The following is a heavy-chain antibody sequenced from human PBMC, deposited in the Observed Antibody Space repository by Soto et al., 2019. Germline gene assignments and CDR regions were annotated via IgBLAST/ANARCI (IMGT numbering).Heavy chain of an antibody. CDR2: IYYSGNS. CDR3: ARQGDSKSNYYYGMDV. V-gene: IGHV4-39*01. Sequence: SETLSLTCTVSGGSISSSNYYWGWIHQPPGKGLEWIGNIYYSGNSYYNPSLKSRVTISVDASKNQFSLKLSAVTAADTAVYYCARQGDSKSNYYYGMDVWGQGTTVTVSS. CDR1: GGSISSSNYY. J-gene: IGHJ6*02. D-gene: IGHD1-26*01.